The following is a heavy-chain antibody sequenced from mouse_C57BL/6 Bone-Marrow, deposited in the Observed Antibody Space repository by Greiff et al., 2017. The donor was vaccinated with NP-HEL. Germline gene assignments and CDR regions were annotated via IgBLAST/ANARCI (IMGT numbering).Heavy chain of an antibody. V-gene: IGHV5-2*01. J-gene: IGHJ1*03. Sequence: EVKVVESGGGLVQPGESLKLSCESNEYEFPSHDMSWVRKTPEKRLELVAAINSDGGSTYYPDTMERRFIISRDNTKKTLYLQMSSLGSEDTALYDWARHAPLYYGSSDWYFDVGGTGTTVTVSS. CDR3: ARHAPLYYGSSDWYFDV. CDR2: INSDGGST. CDR1: EYEFPSHD. D-gene: IGHD1-1*01.